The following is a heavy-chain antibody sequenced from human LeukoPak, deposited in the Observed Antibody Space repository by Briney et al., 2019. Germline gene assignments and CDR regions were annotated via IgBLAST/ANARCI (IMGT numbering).Heavy chain of an antibody. J-gene: IGHJ2*01. Sequence: GGSLRLSCAASGFTFSSYDMHWVRQATGIGLEWVSAIGTAGDTYYPGSVKGRFTISRKNAKNSLYLQMNSLRAGDTAVYYCARAHYYDSSGYYSGWYFDLWGRGTLVTVSS. V-gene: IGHV3-13*04. CDR3: ARAHYYDSSGYYSGWYFDL. CDR1: GFTFSSYD. D-gene: IGHD3-22*01. CDR2: IGTAGDT.